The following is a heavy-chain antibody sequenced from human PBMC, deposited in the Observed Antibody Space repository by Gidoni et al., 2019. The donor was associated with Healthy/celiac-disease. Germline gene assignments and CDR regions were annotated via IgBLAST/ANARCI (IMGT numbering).Heavy chain of an antibody. CDR1: AFTFSSYA. Sequence: VQLASSGGGVVQPGRSLRLSCAASAFTFSSYAIHWVRQAPGKGLEGVAVISYDGSNKYYADSVKGRFTISRDNSKNTLYLQMNSLRAEDTAVYYCARDHLGYCSSTSCSSPVDYWGQGTLVTVSS. CDR3: ARDHLGYCSSTSCSSPVDY. J-gene: IGHJ4*02. V-gene: IGHV3-30*01. D-gene: IGHD2-2*01. CDR2: ISYDGSNK.